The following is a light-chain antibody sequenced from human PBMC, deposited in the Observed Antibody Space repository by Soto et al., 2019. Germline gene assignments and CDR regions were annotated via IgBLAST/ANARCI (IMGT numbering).Light chain of an antibody. CDR2: GAS. V-gene: IGKV3-15*01. CDR3: QHFNSWPLL. Sequence: EIVMTQSPAMLSVSQGERATLSCRASQNVNNRLAWYQQKAGQPPRLLIYGASTRATGIPARFSGSGSGTEFTLTISSLQSEDFAVYYCQHFNSWPLLFGQGTK. J-gene: IGKJ1*01. CDR1: QNVNNR.